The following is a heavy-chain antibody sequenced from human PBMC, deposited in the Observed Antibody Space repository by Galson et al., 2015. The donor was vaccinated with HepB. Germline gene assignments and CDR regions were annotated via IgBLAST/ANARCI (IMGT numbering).Heavy chain of an antibody. CDR2: ISGSNSAI. CDR1: GFTLGTYG. V-gene: IGHV3-48*02. CDR3: ARDSGFLRDLAYYDYYGMDV. D-gene: IGHD3-10*01. Sequence: SLRLSCEASGFTLGTYGMNWVRQSPGKGLEWVSYISGSNSAIKHADSVKGRFTITRDSVKNSVYLQMNGLRDEDTAVYYCARDSGFLRDLAYYDYYGMDVWGQGTTVTVSS. J-gene: IGHJ6*02.